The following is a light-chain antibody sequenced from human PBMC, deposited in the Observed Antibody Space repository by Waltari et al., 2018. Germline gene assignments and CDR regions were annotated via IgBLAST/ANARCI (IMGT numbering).Light chain of an antibody. CDR1: NSDIGDYNF. CDR3: SSYTSSTALV. J-gene: IGLJ2*01. V-gene: IGLV2-14*03. Sequence: QSALTQPASVSGSPGQSITISCAGSNSDIGDYNFVSWYQQYPGQAPKLILYDVTNRPAGLSHRLSCSKSGNTASLTISGLQADDEAEYFCSSYTSSTALVFGGGTKLTVL. CDR2: DVT.